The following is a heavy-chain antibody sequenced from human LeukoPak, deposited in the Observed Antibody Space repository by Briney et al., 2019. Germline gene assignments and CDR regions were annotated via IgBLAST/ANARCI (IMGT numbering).Heavy chain of an antibody. Sequence: SETLSLTCTVSGGSISSYYWSWIRQPAGKGLEWIGRIYTSGSTKYNSSLKSRVTMSVDTSKNQFSLKLSSVTAADTAVYYCARGFLGDYYGSGSYYVFDYWGQGTLVTVSS. J-gene: IGHJ4*02. D-gene: IGHD3-10*01. CDR1: GGSISSYY. CDR2: IYTSGST. CDR3: ARGFLGDYYGSGSYYVFDY. V-gene: IGHV4-4*07.